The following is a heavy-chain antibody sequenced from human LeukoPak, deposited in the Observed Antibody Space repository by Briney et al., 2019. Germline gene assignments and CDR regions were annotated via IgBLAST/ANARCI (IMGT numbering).Heavy chain of an antibody. V-gene: IGHV3-23*01. CDR2: ISRSGGST. CDR3: AKGHWLDY. J-gene: IGHJ4*02. Sequence: GGSLRLSCAASGFTFSTYAMTWVRQAPGKRLEWVSAISRSGGSTYYADSVKGRFTISRDDSKNTLLLQMNSLRADDTAIYYCAKGHWLDYWGQGTLVTVSS. CDR1: GFTFSTYA. D-gene: IGHD1-1*01.